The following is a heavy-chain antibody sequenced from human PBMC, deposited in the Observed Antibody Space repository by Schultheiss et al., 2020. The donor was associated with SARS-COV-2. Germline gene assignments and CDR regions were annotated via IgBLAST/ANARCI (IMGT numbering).Heavy chain of an antibody. CDR3: ASLQIGYSSSWEYFQH. V-gene: IGHV4-59*01. CDR1: GGSFSGYY. CDR2: IYYSGST. J-gene: IGHJ1*01. D-gene: IGHD6-13*01. Sequence: SETLSLTCAVYGGSFSGYYWSWIRQPPGKGLEWIGYIYYSGSTNYNPSLKSRVTISVDTSKNQFSLKLSSVTAADTAVYYCASLQIGYSSSWEYFQHWGQGTLVTVSS.